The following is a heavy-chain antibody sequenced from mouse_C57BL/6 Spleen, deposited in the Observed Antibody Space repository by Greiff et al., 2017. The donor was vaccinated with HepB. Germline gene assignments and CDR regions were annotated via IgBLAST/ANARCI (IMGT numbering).Heavy chain of an antibody. CDR2: TYPRSGHT. J-gene: IGHJ2*01. Sequence: VQRVESGAELARPGASVKLSCKASGYTFTSYGISWVKQRTGQGLEWIGETYPRSGHTYYNEKFKGKATLTADKSSSTAYMELRSLTSEDSAVYFCASQGGYYFDYWGQGTTLTVSS. CDR1: GYTFTSYG. CDR3: ASQGGYYFDY. V-gene: IGHV1-81*01.